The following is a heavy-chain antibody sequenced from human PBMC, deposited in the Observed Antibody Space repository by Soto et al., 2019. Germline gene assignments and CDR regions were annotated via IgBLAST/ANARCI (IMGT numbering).Heavy chain of an antibody. CDR3: ARDPQLRYFDWPYFDY. V-gene: IGHV3-33*01. D-gene: IGHD3-9*01. CDR2: IWYDGSNK. Sequence: PGGSLGLSCAASGFTFSSYGMHWVRQAPGKGLEWVAVIWYDGSNKYYADSVKGRFTISRDNSKNTLYLQMNSLRAEDTAVYYCARDPQLRYFDWPYFDYWGQGTLVTVSS. J-gene: IGHJ4*02. CDR1: GFTFSSYG.